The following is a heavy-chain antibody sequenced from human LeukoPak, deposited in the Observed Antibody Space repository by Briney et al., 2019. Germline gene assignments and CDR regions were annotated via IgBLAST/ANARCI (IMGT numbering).Heavy chain of an antibody. V-gene: IGHV6-1*01. CDR3: ARGKIGAAGTFVY. CDR1: GDSVSSNSAT. CDR2: TYYASTWYN. J-gene: IGHJ4*02. Sequence: SQTLSLTCAISGDSVSSNSATWNWIRQSPSRGLEWLGRTYYASTWYNDYAVSVKSRISINADTSKNQLSLHLNSVTPEDTAVYFCARGKIGAAGTFVYWGQGTLVTVSS. D-gene: IGHD6-13*01.